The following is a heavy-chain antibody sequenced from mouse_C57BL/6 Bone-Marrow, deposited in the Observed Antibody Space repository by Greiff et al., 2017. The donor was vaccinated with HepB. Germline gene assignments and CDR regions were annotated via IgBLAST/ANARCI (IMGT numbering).Heavy chain of an antibody. V-gene: IGHV1-19*01. Sequence: VQLQQSGPVLVKPGASVKMSCKASGYTFTDYYMNWVKQSHGKSLEWIGVINPYNGGTSYNQKFKGKATLTVDKSSSTAYMELNSLTSEDSAVYYCARVIYYGNPWFAYWGQGTLVTVSA. D-gene: IGHD2-1*01. J-gene: IGHJ3*01. CDR1: GYTFTDYY. CDR3: ARVIYYGNPWFAY. CDR2: INPYNGGT.